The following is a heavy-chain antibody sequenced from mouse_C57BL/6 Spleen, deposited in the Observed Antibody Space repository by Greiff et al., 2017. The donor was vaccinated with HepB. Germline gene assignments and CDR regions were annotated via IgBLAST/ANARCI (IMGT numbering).Heavy chain of an antibody. CDR1: GYTFTSYW. V-gene: IGHV1-52*01. J-gene: IGHJ2*01. CDR2: IDPSDSET. CDR3: ARGYSNLYYFDY. D-gene: IGHD2-5*01. Sequence: QVQLQQPGAELVRPGSSVKLSCKASGYTFTSYWMHWVKQRPIQGLEWIGNIDPSDSETHYNQKFKDKATLTVDKSSSTPYMQLSSLTSEDSAVYYCARGYSNLYYFDYWGQGTTLTVSS.